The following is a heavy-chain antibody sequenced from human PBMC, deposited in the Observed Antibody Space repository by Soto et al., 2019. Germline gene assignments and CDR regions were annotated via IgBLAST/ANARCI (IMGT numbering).Heavy chain of an antibody. J-gene: IGHJ4*02. CDR1: GASVSSCGHY. D-gene: IGHD3-9*01. V-gene: IGHV4-61*08. CDR3: ARDVYSYSARFCDY. CDR2: VYDSGST. Sequence: SETLSLTCSVPGASVSSCGHYRRWIRHSPGKELEWTGFVYDSGSTYYNPSLKSRVTRSVDTSNTPLSLTPRSVTAADTAVYYCARDVYSYSARFCDYWGQGTRVTVSS.